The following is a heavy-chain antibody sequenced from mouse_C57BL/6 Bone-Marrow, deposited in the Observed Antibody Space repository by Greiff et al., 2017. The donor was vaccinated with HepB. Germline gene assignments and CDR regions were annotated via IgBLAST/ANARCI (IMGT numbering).Heavy chain of an antibody. CDR2: IWSGGST. Sequence: VQLQQSGPGLVQPSQSLSITCTVSGFSLTSYGVHWVRQSPGKGLEWLGVIWSGGSTDYNAAFISRLSISKDNSKSQVFFKINSLQADDTAIYYCASIYYTYAMDYWGQGTSVTVSS. D-gene: IGHD2-1*01. CDR1: GFSLTSYG. CDR3: ASIYYTYAMDY. V-gene: IGHV2-2*01. J-gene: IGHJ4*01.